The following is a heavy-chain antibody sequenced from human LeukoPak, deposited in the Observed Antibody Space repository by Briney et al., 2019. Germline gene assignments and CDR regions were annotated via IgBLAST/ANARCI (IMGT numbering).Heavy chain of an antibody. CDR1: GGSISSSSYY. CDR2: IYYSGST. Sequence: SETLSLTCTVSGGSISSSSYYWGCIRQPPGKGLEWIGSIYYSGSTYYNPSLKSRVTISVDTSKNQFSLKLSSVTAADTAVYYCARSAGTTRNWFDPWGQGTLVTVSS. J-gene: IGHJ5*02. D-gene: IGHD6-13*01. CDR3: ARSAGTTRNWFDP. V-gene: IGHV4-39*07.